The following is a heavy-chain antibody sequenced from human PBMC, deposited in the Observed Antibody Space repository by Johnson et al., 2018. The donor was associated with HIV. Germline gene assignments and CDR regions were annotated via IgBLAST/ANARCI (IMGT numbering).Heavy chain of an antibody. J-gene: IGHJ3*02. CDR1: RFTFSSYW. V-gene: IGHV3-7*05. CDR2: IKQDGSEK. Sequence: MQLVESGGGLVQPGGSLRLSCAASRFTFSSYWKSWVRQAPGKGLEWVANIKQDGSEKFYVDSVKGRFTISRDNAKNSLYLQMNSLRAEDTAVYYCAERSPILRAFDIWGQGTMVTVSS. CDR3: AERSPILRAFDI.